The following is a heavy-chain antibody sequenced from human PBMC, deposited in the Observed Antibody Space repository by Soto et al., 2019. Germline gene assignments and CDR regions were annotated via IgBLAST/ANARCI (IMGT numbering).Heavy chain of an antibody. D-gene: IGHD3-3*01. CDR1: GYTFTSYG. CDR3: AREGDDFEETLNDYYYYMDV. V-gene: IGHV1-18*01. J-gene: IGHJ6*03. Sequence: QVQLVQSGAEVKKPGASVKVSCKASGYTFTSYGISWVRQAPGQGLEWMGWISAYNGNTNYAQKLQGRVTMTTDTSTSTAYMELRSLRSDDTAVYYWAREGDDFEETLNDYYYYMDVWGKGTTVTVSS. CDR2: ISAYNGNT.